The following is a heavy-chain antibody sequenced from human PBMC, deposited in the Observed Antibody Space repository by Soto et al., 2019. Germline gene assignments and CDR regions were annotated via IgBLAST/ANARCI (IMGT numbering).Heavy chain of an antibody. Sequence: GGSLRLSCATSGLTFSSYERNWVRQVPGKGLEWVSYISSSGDITNYADSVKGRFTISRDNAKNSLFLQMNSLRDEDTAVYYCAREAYYSNYFDYWGQGTLVTVSS. D-gene: IGHD4-4*01. CDR2: ISSSGDIT. CDR1: GLTFSSYE. CDR3: AREAYYSNYFDY. J-gene: IGHJ4*02. V-gene: IGHV3-48*03.